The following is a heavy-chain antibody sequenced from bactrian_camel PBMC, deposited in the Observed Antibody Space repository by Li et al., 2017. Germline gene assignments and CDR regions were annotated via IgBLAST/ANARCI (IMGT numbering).Heavy chain of an antibody. Sequence: HVQLVESGGGLVQPGGSLRLSCAASGFTSSTYVMYWVRQAPGKGLEWVSNIYSDGMQTYYADSVKGRFTISKDSAKNTLYLQMSSLTPGDTGMYICAAAPLGGVISGPGSWLDADEYRIWARGPRSPSP. V-gene: IGHV3S6*01. CDR1: GFTSSTYV. CDR2: IYSDGMQT. J-gene: IGHJ4*01. D-gene: IGHD1*01.